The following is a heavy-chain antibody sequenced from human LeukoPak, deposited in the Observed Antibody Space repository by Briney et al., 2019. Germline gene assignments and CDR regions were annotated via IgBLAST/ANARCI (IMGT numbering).Heavy chain of an antibody. V-gene: IGHV4-34*01. CDR1: GGSFSGYY. CDR3: ARDPGVNYYYYMDV. CDR2: INHSGST. Sequence: SETLSLTCAVYGGSFSGYYWSWIRQPPGKGLEWIGEINHSGSTNYNPSLKSRVTISVDTSKNQFSLKLSSVTAADTAVYYCARDPGVNYYYYMDVWGKGTTVTVSS. J-gene: IGHJ6*03. D-gene: IGHD3-10*01.